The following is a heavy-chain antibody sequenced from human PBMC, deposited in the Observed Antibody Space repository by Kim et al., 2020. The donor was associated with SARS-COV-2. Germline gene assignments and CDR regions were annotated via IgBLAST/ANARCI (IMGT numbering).Heavy chain of an antibody. CDR3: ARDDYYAPNY. D-gene: IGHD2-2*01. V-gene: IGHV3-48*03. CDR1: GFTFSSYE. CDR2: ISSSGSTI. J-gene: IGHJ4*02. Sequence: GGSLRLSCAASGFTFSSYEMNWVRQAPGKGLEWVSYISSSGSTIYYADSVKGRFTISSDNAKNSLYLQMNSLRAEDTAVYYCARDDYYAPNYWGQGTLVTVSS.